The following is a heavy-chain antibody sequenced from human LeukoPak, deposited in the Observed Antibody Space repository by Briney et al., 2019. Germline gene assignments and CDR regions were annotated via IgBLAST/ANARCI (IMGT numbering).Heavy chain of an antibody. D-gene: IGHD3-16*02. CDR3: ARHLSTVGPPFHYFDY. V-gene: IGHV5-51*01. CDR1: GYIFTSYW. CDR2: IYPGDSDT. Sequence: GESLKISCKGSGYIFTSYWIDWVRQMPGKGLEWMGIIYPGDSDTRYSPSFQGQVTISADKSISTAYLQWSSLKASDTAMYYCARHLSTVGPPFHYFDYWGQGTLVTVSS. J-gene: IGHJ4*02.